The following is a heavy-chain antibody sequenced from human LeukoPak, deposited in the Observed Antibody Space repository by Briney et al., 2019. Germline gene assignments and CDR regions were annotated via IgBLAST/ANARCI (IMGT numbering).Heavy chain of an antibody. D-gene: IGHD3-22*01. V-gene: IGHV4-39*07. Sequence: SETLSLTCTVSGGSISSSSYYWGWIRQPPGKGLEWIGSIYYSGSTYYNPSLKSRVTISVDTSKNQFSLKLSSVTAADTAVYYCARLAYYDSSVRFDYWGQGTLVTVSS. CDR2: IYYSGST. CDR3: ARLAYYDSSVRFDY. CDR1: GGSISSSSYY. J-gene: IGHJ4*02.